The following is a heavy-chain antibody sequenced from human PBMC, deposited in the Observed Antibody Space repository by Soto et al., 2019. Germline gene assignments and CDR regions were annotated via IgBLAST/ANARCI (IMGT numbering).Heavy chain of an antibody. CDR3: ARSSVAARTGFDY. J-gene: IGHJ4*02. CDR1: GYTLTSYA. V-gene: IGHV1-3*01. D-gene: IGHD6-6*01. CDR2: INAGNGNT. Sequence: ASVKGSCKASGYTLTSYAMHWVRQTHGQRLEWMGWINAGNGNTKYSQKFQGRVTITRDTSASTAYMELSSLRSEDTAVYYCARSSVAARTGFDYWGQGTLVTVSS.